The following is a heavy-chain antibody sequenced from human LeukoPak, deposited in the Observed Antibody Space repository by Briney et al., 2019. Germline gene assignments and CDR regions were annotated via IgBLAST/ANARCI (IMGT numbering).Heavy chain of an antibody. V-gene: IGHV3-7*01. Sequence: GGSMRLSCAVSGFIFSNYWMSWVRQAPGKGLEWVATIKIDGSEIYYVDSVRGRFTISRDNVRNSLYLQMHSLRGEDTAVYYCAREGTLRAHWDPFDYWGQGTLATVSS. CDR3: AREGTLRAHWDPFDY. CDR2: IKIDGSEI. CDR1: GFIFSNYW. J-gene: IGHJ4*02. D-gene: IGHD7-27*01.